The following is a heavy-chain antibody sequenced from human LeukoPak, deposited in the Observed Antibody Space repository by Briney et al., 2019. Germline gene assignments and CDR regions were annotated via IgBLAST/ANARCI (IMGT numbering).Heavy chain of an antibody. CDR3: ASAEDPYYYDGVGYYYSPKVLDF. V-gene: IGHV1-2*02. Sequence: ASVKVSCKASGYTFTGYYMHWVRQAPGQGLEWMGWINPNSGGTNYAQKFQGRVTMTRDTSISTAYMELSRLRSDDTAVYYCASAEDPYYYDGVGYYYSPKVLDFWGQGKRVTV. D-gene: IGHD3-22*01. CDR2: INPNSGGT. CDR1: GYTFTGYY. J-gene: IGHJ3*01.